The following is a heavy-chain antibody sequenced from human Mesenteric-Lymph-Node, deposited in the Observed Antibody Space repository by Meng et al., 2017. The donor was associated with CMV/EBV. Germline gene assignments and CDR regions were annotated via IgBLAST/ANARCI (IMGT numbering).Heavy chain of an antibody. D-gene: IGHD2-2*01. J-gene: IGHJ6*02. V-gene: IGHV1-18*01. CDR3: AKSIGYCSSTSCSGGYYYYGMDV. Sequence: ASVKVSCKASGYTFTSYGISWVRQAPGQGLEWMGWISAYNGNTNYAQKLQGRVTMTTDTSTSTAYMELRSLRSDDTAVYYCAKSIGYCSSTSCSGGYYYYGMDVWGQGTTVTVSS. CDR1: GYTFTSYG. CDR2: ISAYNGNT.